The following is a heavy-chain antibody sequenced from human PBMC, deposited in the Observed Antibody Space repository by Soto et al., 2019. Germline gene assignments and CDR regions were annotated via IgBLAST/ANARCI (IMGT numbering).Heavy chain of an antibody. D-gene: IGHD2-2*01. Sequence: QVQLVQSGAGVKKPGSSVKVSCKASGGTFSSYAISWVRQAPGQGLEWMGGIIPIFGTANYAQKFQGRVTITADESTSTAYMELSSLRSEDTAVYYCARHDCSSTSCYRSFDYWGQGTLVTVSS. CDR3: ARHDCSSTSCYRSFDY. V-gene: IGHV1-69*01. CDR1: GGTFSSYA. J-gene: IGHJ4*02. CDR2: IIPIFGTA.